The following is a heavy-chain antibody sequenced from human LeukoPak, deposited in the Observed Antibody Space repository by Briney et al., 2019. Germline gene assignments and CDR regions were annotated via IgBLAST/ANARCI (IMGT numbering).Heavy chain of an antibody. CDR1: GGSISSYY. CDR3: ATNSYGQPYNWFDP. Sequence: PSETLSLTCTVSGGSISSYYWSWIRQPPGKGLEWIGYIYYSGSTNYNPSLKSRVTISIDTSKNQFSLKLSSVTAADTAVYYCATNSYGQPYNWFDPWGQGTLVTVSS. D-gene: IGHD5-18*01. CDR2: IYYSGST. V-gene: IGHV4-59*01. J-gene: IGHJ5*02.